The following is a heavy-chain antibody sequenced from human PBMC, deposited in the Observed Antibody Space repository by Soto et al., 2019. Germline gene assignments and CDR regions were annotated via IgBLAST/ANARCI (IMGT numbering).Heavy chain of an antibody. J-gene: IGHJ4*02. CDR3: AGVVAYYDFWSGYSPYFDY. CDR1: GFTFSSYW. CDR2: INSDGSST. Sequence: EVQLVESGGGLVQPGGSLRLSCAASGFTFSSYWMHWVRQAPGKGLVWVSRINSDGSSTSYADSVKGRFTISRDNAKNTLYLQMNSLRAEDTAVYYCAGVVAYYDFWSGYSPYFDYWGQGTLVTVSS. D-gene: IGHD3-3*01. V-gene: IGHV3-74*01.